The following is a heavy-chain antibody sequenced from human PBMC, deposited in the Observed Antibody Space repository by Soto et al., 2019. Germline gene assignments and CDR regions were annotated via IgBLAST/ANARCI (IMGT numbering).Heavy chain of an antibody. CDR2: TKHKAESYTT. J-gene: IGHJ4*02. V-gene: IGHV3-72*01. CDR1: GFTFSDHY. D-gene: IGHD6-19*01. CDR3: ARSGGPYDPIAC. Sequence: EVQLVESGGGLVQPGGSLRLSCAVSGFTFSDHYMDWVRQAPGKGLEWVGRTKHKAESYTTEYAASVKGRFTISREDSWNSLYLQMNGLKAEDMAVYYCARSGGPYDPIACWGQGTLVTVSS.